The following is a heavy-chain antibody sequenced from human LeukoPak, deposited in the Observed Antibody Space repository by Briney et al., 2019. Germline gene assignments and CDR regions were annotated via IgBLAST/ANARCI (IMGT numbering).Heavy chain of an antibody. CDR2: IYYSGST. CDR1: GGSISSSSYY. CDR3: ARHSSSSGWYSDY. D-gene: IGHD6-19*01. Sequence: SETLSLTCTVSGGSISSSSYYWGWIRQPPGKGLEWIGSIYYSGSTYYNPSLKSRVTISVDTSKNQFSLKLSSVTAADTAVYYCARHSSSSGWYSDYWGQGTLVTVSS. V-gene: IGHV4-39*01. J-gene: IGHJ4*02.